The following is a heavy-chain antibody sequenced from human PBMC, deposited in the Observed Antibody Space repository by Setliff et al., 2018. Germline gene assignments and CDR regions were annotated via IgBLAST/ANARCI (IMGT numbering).Heavy chain of an antibody. Sequence: SVKVSCKASGGTFSSYAISWVRQAPGQGLEWMGGIIPILGIANYAQKFQGRVTITADKSTSTAYMELSSLGSEDTAVYYCATVGGDYVWGSYRPRPLDYWGQGTLVTVSS. CDR1: GGTFSSYA. D-gene: IGHD3-16*02. CDR2: IIPILGIA. V-gene: IGHV1-69*10. CDR3: ATVGGDYVWGSYRPRPLDY. J-gene: IGHJ4*02.